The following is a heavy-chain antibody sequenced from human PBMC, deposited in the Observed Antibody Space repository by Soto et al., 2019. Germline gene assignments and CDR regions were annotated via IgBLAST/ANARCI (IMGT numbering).Heavy chain of an antibody. Sequence: GGSLRLSCAASRFTFSSYSMNWVRQAPGKGLEWVSSISSSGSNTYYADSVKGRFTISRDNSKNTLYLQMNSLRAEDTAVYYCAKDTRGYSYGLNPIDYWGQGALVTVSS. D-gene: IGHD5-18*01. CDR3: AKDTRGYSYGLNPIDY. CDR2: ISSSGSNT. J-gene: IGHJ4*02. CDR1: RFTFSSYS. V-gene: IGHV3-23*01.